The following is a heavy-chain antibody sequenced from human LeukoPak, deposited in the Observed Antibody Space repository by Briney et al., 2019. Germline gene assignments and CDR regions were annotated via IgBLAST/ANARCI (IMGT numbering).Heavy chain of an antibody. CDR2: IYHSGST. CDR1: GGSISSGGYS. D-gene: IGHD4-17*01. V-gene: IGHV4-30-2*01. J-gene: IGHJ3*02. Sequence: SETLSLTCAVSGGSISSGGYSWSWIRQPPGKGLEWIGYIYHSGSTYYNPSLKSRVTISVDRSKNQFSLKLSSVTAADTAVYYCSSGDYDAFDIWGQGTMVTVSS. CDR3: SSGDYDAFDI.